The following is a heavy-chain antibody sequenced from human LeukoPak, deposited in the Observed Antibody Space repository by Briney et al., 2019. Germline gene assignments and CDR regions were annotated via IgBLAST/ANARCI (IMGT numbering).Heavy chain of an antibody. CDR2: INQGGGEE. V-gene: IGHV3-7*03. D-gene: IGHD3-3*01. CDR1: GFNFNDYW. CDR3: VRGGYDFSSVYPYLMGV. Sequence: PGGSLRLSCIASGFNFNDYWMTWIRQAPGKGLEWVANINQGGGEEHYLDSVKGRFTISRDNAKNSVFLQINGLRGEDTAVYYCVRGGYDFSSVYPYLMGVWGRGTTVIVSS. J-gene: IGHJ6*02.